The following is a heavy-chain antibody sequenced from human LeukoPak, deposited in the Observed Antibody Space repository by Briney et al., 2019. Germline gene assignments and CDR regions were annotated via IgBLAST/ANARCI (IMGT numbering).Heavy chain of an antibody. J-gene: IGHJ6*03. CDR1: GGSISSSSYY. D-gene: IGHD3/OR15-3a*01. CDR3: ARLRVGLVYYMDV. Sequence: PSETLSLTCTVSGGSISSSSYYWGWIRQPPGKGLEWIGSIYYSGSTYYNPSLKSRVTISVDTSKNQFSLKLSSVTAADTAVYYCARLRVGLVYYMDVWGKGTTVTVSS. CDR2: IYYSGST. V-gene: IGHV4-39*01.